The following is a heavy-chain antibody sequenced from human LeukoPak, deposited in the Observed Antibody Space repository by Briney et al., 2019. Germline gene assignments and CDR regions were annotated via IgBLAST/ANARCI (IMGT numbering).Heavy chain of an antibody. V-gene: IGHV4-34*01. CDR2: INHSGST. CDR3: ARKEGGQLVNTRRWFDP. D-gene: IGHD6-13*01. CDR1: GGYFRGYY. Sequence: SETLSLTCAVYGGYFRGYYWSWIRQPPGKGLEWIGEINHSGSTNYNPSLKSRVTISVDTSKNQFSLKLRSVTAADTAVYYCARKEGGQLVNTRRWFDPWGQGTLVTVSS. J-gene: IGHJ5*02.